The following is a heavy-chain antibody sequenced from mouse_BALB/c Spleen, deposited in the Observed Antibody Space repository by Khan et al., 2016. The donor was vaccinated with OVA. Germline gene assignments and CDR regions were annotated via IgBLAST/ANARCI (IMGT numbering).Heavy chain of an antibody. Sequence: QVQLQQSGAELAKPGASVKMSCKASGYTFTTYWMHWVKQRPGQGLEWIGYINPTSGYTDYNEKFKDRATLYAAQSSSTAYMQLSSLTSEDSAVYYCTRDRIDYWGQGTTLTVSS. CDR1: GYTFTTYW. V-gene: IGHV1-7*01. J-gene: IGHJ2*01. CDR3: TRDRIDY. CDR2: INPTSGYT.